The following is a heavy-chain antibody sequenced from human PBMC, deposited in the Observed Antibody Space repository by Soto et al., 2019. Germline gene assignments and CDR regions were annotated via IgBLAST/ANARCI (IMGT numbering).Heavy chain of an antibody. J-gene: IGHJ4*02. V-gene: IGHV3-9*01. CDR3: VTSTSWYYFDY. Sequence: EVQLLESGGGLVQPGRSLRLSCAASGFTFDDYAMHWVRQAPGKGLEWVSGISWNSGSSGYADSVKGRFTISRDNAKNSLYLQMNSLRAEDKALYYCVTSTSWYYFDYWGQGNLVTVSS. CDR1: GFTFDDYA. CDR2: ISWNSGSS. D-gene: IGHD6-13*01.